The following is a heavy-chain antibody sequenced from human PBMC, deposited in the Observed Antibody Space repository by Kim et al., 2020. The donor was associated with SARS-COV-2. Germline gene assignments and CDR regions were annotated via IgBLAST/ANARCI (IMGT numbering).Heavy chain of an antibody. CDR3: ARSQQAVGYYYFGLDV. CDR2: LSCERSTK. J-gene: IGHJ6*04. Sequence: GGSLRLSCEASGFTVRDYVINWVRLAQGNGLELFSSLSCERSTKYYADSVNGRFTISRDNAQNTLFRQMHDLRAEDTALYYWARSQQAVGYYYFGLDVWGRRTTDNVSS. D-gene: IGHD2-15*01. CDR1: GFTVRDYV. V-gene: IGHV3-48*04.